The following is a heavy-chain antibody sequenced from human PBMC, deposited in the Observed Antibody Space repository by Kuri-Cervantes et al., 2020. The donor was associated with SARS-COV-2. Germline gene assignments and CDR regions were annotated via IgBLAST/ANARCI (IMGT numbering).Heavy chain of an antibody. Sequence: SETLSLTCTVSGDPMSSGNYYWSWIRQPAGKGLEWIGHMYTTGSTNYNPSLKSRVSISVDKPKNQFSLKLSSVTAADTAVYYCARDLGGSNYGGGDYWGQGTLVTVSS. D-gene: IGHD4-23*01. CDR2: MYTTGST. CDR3: ARDLGGSNYGGGDY. V-gene: IGHV4-61*09. CDR1: GDPMSSGNYY. J-gene: IGHJ4*02.